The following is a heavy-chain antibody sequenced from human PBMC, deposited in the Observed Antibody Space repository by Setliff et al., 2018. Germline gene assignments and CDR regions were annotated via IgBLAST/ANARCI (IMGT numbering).Heavy chain of an antibody. V-gene: IGHV3-48*01. D-gene: IGHD6-13*01. CDR2: ISSSSSTI. CDR1: GFTFRSYT. CDR3: ARARGSSWLFYYMDV. Sequence: GESLKISCAASGFTFRSYTMNWVRQAPGKGLEWVSYISSSSSTIYYADSVKGRFTISRDNAKNSLYLQMNSLRAEDTAVYYCARARGSSWLFYYMDVWGKGTTVTVS. J-gene: IGHJ6*03.